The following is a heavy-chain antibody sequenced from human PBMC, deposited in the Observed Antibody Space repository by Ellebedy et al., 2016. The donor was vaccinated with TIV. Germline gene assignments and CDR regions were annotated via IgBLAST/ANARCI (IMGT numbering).Heavy chain of an antibody. V-gene: IGHV3-23*01. Sequence: GESLKISCAASGFTFSSYAMSWVRQAPGKGLEWVSAISGSGGSTYYADSVKGRFTISRDNSKNTLYLQMNSLRAEDTAVYYCANGVRSTFDYWGQGTLVTVSS. CDR2: ISGSGGST. J-gene: IGHJ4*02. CDR3: ANGVRSTFDY. CDR1: GFTFSSYA. D-gene: IGHD1-1*01.